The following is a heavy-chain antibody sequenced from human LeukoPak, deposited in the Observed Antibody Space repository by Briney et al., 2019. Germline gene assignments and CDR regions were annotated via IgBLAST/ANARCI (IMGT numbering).Heavy chain of an antibody. J-gene: IGHJ4*02. D-gene: IGHD6-19*01. CDR3: AKDAMLIAVAPYYFDY. CDR1: RFTFSAYG. CDR2: ISGSGGST. Sequence: GGSLRLSCAASRFTFSAYGMHWVRQAPGKGLEWVSAISGSGGSTYYADSVKGRFTISRDNSKNTLYLQMNSLRAEDTAVYYCAKDAMLIAVAPYYFDYWGQGTLVTVSS. V-gene: IGHV3-NL1*01.